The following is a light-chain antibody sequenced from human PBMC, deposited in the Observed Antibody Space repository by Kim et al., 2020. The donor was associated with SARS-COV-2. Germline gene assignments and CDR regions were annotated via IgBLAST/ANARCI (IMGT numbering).Light chain of an antibody. CDR2: GNS. CDR1: SSNIGAGYD. CDR3: QSYDSSLSGVV. Sequence: RVTISCTGSSSNIGAGYDVHWYQQLPGTAPKLLIYGNSNRPSGVPYRFSGSKSGTSASLAITGLQAEDEADYYCQSYDSSLSGVVFGGGTQLTVL. J-gene: IGLJ2*01. V-gene: IGLV1-40*01.